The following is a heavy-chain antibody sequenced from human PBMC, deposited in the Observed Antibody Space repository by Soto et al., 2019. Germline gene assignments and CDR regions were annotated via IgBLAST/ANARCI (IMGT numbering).Heavy chain of an antibody. CDR2: ISYDGSNK. V-gene: IGHV3-30-3*01. D-gene: IGHD3-3*01. Sequence: PGGSLRLSCAASGFTFSSYAMHWVRQAPGKGLEWVAVISYDGSNKYYADSVKGRFTISRDNSKNTLYLQMNSLRAEDTAVYYCARDGGSKGGLRFLEWFQTRDAVDIWGQGTMVTVS. CDR3: ARDGGSKGGLRFLEWFQTRDAVDI. J-gene: IGHJ3*02. CDR1: GFTFSSYA.